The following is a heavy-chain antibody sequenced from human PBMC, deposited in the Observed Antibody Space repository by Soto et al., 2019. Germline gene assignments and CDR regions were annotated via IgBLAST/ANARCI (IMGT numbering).Heavy chain of an antibody. Sequence: EVQLLESGGGLVQPGGSLRLTCVASGFTFKYQDMRWVRQAPGKGLEWVSGISGSGDVTYYTDSVKGRFTISRDNSKNTLYRQMNSLRDNDTAVYYCAKDRQFRSDYESAGHYNKWGQGTLVTVSS. V-gene: IGHV3-23*01. J-gene: IGHJ4*02. CDR3: AKDRQFRSDYESAGHYNK. CDR2: ISGSGDVT. D-gene: IGHD3-9*01. CDR1: GFTFKYQD.